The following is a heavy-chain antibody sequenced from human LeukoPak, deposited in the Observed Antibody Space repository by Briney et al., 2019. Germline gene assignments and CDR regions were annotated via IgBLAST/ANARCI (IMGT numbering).Heavy chain of an antibody. V-gene: IGHV3-23*01. CDR3: AKDGGYDILTGYYGFDY. Sequence: ASLRLSCADSGFSFSSYSMCWVRQAPGKGLEWVSAISGSGGSTYYADSVQGRFTISRDNYKNTLYLQMNSVRAGDTAVYYCAKDGGYDILTGYYGFDYWGQGTLVTVSS. CDR2: ISGSGGST. D-gene: IGHD3-9*01. J-gene: IGHJ4*02. CDR1: GFSFSSYS.